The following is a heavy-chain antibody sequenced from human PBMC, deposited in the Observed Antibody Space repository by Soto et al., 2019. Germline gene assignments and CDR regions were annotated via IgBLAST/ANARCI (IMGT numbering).Heavy chain of an antibody. CDR3: AREGGYGDSPGGDAFDI. Sequence: PSETLSLTCTVSGGSISSGDYYWSWIRQPPGKGLEWIGYIYYSGSTYYNPSLKSRVTISVDTSKNQFSLKLSSVTAADTAVYYCAREGGYGDSPGGDAFDIWGQGTMVTVSS. CDR2: IYYSGST. D-gene: IGHD4-17*01. V-gene: IGHV4-30-4*01. CDR1: GGSISSGDYY. J-gene: IGHJ3*02.